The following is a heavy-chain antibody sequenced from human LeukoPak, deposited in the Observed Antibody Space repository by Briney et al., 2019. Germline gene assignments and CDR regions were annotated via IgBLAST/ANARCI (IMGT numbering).Heavy chain of an antibody. Sequence: GGSLRLSCAASGFTFSSYSMNWVRQAPGKGLEWVSSICSSSSYIYYADSVKGRFTISRDNAKNSLYLQMNSLRAEDTAVYYCARDESAIGYCSSTSCYAFDYWGQGTLVTVSS. D-gene: IGHD2-2*01. CDR1: GFTFSSYS. CDR2: ICSSSSYI. J-gene: IGHJ4*02. V-gene: IGHV3-21*01. CDR3: ARDESAIGYCSSTSCYAFDY.